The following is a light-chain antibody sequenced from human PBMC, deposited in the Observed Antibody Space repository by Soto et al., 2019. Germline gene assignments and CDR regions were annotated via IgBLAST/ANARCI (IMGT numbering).Light chain of an antibody. CDR1: RSVSSN. Sequence: EIVMTQSPATLSVSPGERATLSCRASRSVSSNLAWYQQKPGQAHRLLIYGASTRATGIPARFSGSGSGTEFTLTISSMQSEDFAVYYCQQYNNWPRTFGQGTKVDIK. V-gene: IGKV3-15*01. CDR2: GAS. CDR3: QQYNNWPRT. J-gene: IGKJ1*01.